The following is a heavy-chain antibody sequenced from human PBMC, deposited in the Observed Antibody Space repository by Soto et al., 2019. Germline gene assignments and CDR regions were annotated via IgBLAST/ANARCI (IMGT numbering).Heavy chain of an antibody. CDR1: GYTFTSFG. J-gene: IGHJ4*02. Sequence: QVQLVQSGAEVKKPGASVKVSCKSSGYTFTSFGISWVRQVPGQGLEWMGWISAYNGDTNYAQKLQGRVTMTTEISTSTAYMELSSLRSDDTALYYCAMSQSGSETSYVDYWGQGTLVTVSS. V-gene: IGHV1-18*01. CDR3: AMSQSGSETSYVDY. D-gene: IGHD3-10*01. CDR2: ISAYNGDT.